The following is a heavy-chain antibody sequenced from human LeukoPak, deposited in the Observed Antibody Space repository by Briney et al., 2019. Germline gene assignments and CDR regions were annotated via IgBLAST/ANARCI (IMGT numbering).Heavy chain of an antibody. V-gene: IGHV3-21*01. D-gene: IGHD6-13*01. CDR3: ARDDTIAAAGLF. J-gene: IGHJ4*02. Sequence: KPGGSLRLSCAASGFTFSSYSMNWPRHAPGKGLEGVSSISSSSSYIYYADSVKGRFTISRDNAKNSLYLQMNSLRAEDTAVYYCARDDTIAAAGLFWGQGTLVTVSS. CDR1: GFTFSSYS. CDR2: ISSSSSYI.